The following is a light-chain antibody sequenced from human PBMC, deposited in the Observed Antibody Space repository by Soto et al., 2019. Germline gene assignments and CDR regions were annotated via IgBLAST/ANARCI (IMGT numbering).Light chain of an antibody. J-gene: IGKJ2*01. CDR2: GAS. CDR1: QSVTIS. V-gene: IGKV3-15*01. Sequence: EIVMTQSPATLSVSPGERATLSCRASQSVTISLAWYQQKPGQAPTLLIYGASSRATGTPVRFSGSGSGTEFTLTISSLQSEGFAVYYCQQYNDWPRTFGQGTKLEIK. CDR3: QQYNDWPRT.